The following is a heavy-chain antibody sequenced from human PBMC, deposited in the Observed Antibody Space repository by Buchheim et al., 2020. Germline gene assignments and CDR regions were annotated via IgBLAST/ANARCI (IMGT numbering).Heavy chain of an antibody. CDR2: ISATGGST. V-gene: IGHV3-23*01. J-gene: IGHJ4*02. Sequence: EVQLLESGGGLVQPGGSLRLSCAASGFTFSNYALSWVRQAPGKGLEWVSSISATGGSTYYADSVKGRFSISRDNSANALYLQMNSLRAEDTAVYYCAKEKGIAVAGSFDYWGQGTL. CDR3: AKEKGIAVAGSFDY. CDR1: GFTFSNYA. D-gene: IGHD6-19*01.